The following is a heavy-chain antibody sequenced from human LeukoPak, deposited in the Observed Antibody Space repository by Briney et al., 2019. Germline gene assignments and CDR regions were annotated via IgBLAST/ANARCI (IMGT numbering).Heavy chain of an antibody. D-gene: IGHD3-10*02. CDR3: AKDLGYYVARPLDY. CDR1: GFTFSSYG. CDR2: ISGSADST. V-gene: IGHV3-23*01. J-gene: IGHJ4*02. Sequence: GGSLRLSCAASGFTFSSYGMNWVRQAPGKGLEWVSIISGSADSTYYADSVKGRFIISRDNSKNTLYLQMNSLRAEDTAVYYCAKDLGYYVARPLDYWGQGTLVTVSS.